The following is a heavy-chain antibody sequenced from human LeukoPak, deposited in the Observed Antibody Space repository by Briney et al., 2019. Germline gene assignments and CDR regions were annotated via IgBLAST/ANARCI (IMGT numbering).Heavy chain of an antibody. D-gene: IGHD3-10*01. Sequence: GASVTVSCKASGYSFTSHYMHWVRQAPGQGLEWLGLINPTGSSTLYAQKFQGRVTMTRDMSTTTDYMELSRLRSDDTAVYYCARANMVRGVGSFFDRNWFDPWGQGTLVTVSS. J-gene: IGHJ5*02. CDR1: GYSFTSHY. CDR3: ARANMVRGVGSFFDRNWFDP. CDR2: INPTGSST. V-gene: IGHV1-46*01.